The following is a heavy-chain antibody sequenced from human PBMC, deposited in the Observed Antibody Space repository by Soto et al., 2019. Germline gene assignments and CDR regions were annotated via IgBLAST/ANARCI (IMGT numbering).Heavy chain of an antibody. CDR2: IKSKTDGGTT. V-gene: IGHV3-15*07. J-gene: IGHJ4*02. Sequence: GGSLRLSCAASGFTFSNAWMNWVRQAPGKGLEWAGRIKSKTDGGTTDYAAPVKGRFTISRDDSKNTLYLQMNSLKTEDTAVYYCTTVDYWGQGTLVTVSS. CDR1: GFTFSNAW. CDR3: TTVDY.